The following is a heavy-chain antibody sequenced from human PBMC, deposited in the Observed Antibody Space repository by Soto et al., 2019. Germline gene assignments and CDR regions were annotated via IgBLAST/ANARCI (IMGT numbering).Heavy chain of an antibody. J-gene: IGHJ3*02. CDR1: GLTFSSYA. CDR2: ISYDGSNK. CDR3: ARGAYYYGSGSYAFDI. V-gene: IGHV3-30-3*01. D-gene: IGHD3-10*01. Sequence: GGSLRLSWAASGLTFSSYAMHGVGQAPGKGLEWVAVISYDGSNKYYADSVKGRFTISRDNSKNTLYLQMNSLRAEDTAVYYCARGAYYYGSGSYAFDIWGQGTMVTVSS.